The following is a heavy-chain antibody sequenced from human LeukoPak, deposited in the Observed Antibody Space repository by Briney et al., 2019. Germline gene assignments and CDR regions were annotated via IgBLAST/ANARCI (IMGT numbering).Heavy chain of an antibody. CDR1: GYSISSGNT. CDR3: ASQRHDYSGNSKRVVLVIQSISC. D-gene: IGHD3-22*01. CDR2: SYYSGST. V-gene: IGHV4-38-2*01. Sequence: PGTLCPSCAVSGYSISSGNTGGGIRPPPGKGLEGFGSSYYSGSTYYNPSLKGRVTISEDTAKNQFSLKLSSLTAADTAVYYCASQRHDYSGNSKRVVLVIQSISCWGQGTLVSVS. J-gene: IGHJ4*02.